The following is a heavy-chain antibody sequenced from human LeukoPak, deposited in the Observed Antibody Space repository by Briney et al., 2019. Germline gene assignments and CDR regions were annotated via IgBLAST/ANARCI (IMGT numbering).Heavy chain of an antibody. Sequence: GGSLRLSCAASGFTFSRYDLSWVRQAPGKGLECVSTISRTVTTTYYAASVKGRFTISRDNSKNTLYLQMNDLRADDTAVYYCANPRDSSTWYTFDYWGQGTLVTVSS. D-gene: IGHD6-13*01. J-gene: IGHJ4*02. CDR1: GFTFSRYD. V-gene: IGHV3-23*05. CDR3: ANPRDSSTWYTFDY. CDR2: ISRTVTTT.